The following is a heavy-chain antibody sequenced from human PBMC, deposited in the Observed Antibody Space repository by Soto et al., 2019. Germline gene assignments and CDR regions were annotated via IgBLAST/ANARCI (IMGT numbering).Heavy chain of an antibody. D-gene: IGHD6-13*01. Sequence: PGGSLRLSCAASGFTFSSYSMNWVRQAPGKGLEWVSSISSSSSYIYYADSVKGRFTISRDNAKNSLYLQMNSLRAEDTAVYYCARKTEGLESGYSSSWYSWGQPYYYYYYYGMDVWGQGTTVTVSS. CDR3: ARKTEGLESGYSSSWYSWGQPYYYYYYYGMDV. CDR2: ISSSSSYI. J-gene: IGHJ6*02. CDR1: GFTFSSYS. V-gene: IGHV3-21*01.